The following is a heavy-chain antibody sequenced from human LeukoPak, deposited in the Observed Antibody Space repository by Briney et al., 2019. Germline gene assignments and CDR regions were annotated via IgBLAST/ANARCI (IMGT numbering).Heavy chain of an antibody. J-gene: IGHJ2*01. CDR3: ARGGSLGKSYWYFDL. D-gene: IGHD3-16*01. Sequence: PGGSLRLSCAASGFTVSSNYMSWVRQAPGKGLEWVAVVSYDESNKYYADSVKGRFTISRDNFKNTLNLQMNSLRADDTAVYYCARGGSLGKSYWYFDLWGPGTLVTVSS. V-gene: IGHV3-30*14. CDR2: VSYDESNK. CDR1: GFTVSSNY.